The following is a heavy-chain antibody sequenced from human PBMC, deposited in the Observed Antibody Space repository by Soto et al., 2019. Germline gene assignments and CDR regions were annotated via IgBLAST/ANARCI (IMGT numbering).Heavy chain of an antibody. V-gene: IGHV1-18*01. CDR3: ARSNSHYYGSGSYWWFDP. Sequence: QVQLVQSGAEVKKPGASVKVSCKASGYTFTSYGISWVRQAPGQGLEWMGWISAYNGNTNYAQKLQGRVTMTTDTSTRTAYMELRSLRSDDTAVYYCARSNSHYYGSGSYWWFDPWGQGTLVTVSS. D-gene: IGHD3-10*01. CDR2: ISAYNGNT. CDR1: GYTFTSYG. J-gene: IGHJ5*02.